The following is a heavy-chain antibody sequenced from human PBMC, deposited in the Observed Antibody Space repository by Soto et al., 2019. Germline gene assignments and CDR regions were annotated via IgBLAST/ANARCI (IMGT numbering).Heavy chain of an antibody. CDR3: ARVGGVAARTFDY. CDR1: GGSINDFY. Sequence: QVQLQESGPGLVKASETLSLTCTVSGGSINDFYWSWIRQPPGKGLEWIGYIHYSGSTDYNPSLKGRVTISVDTSKNQFSLKLRSVTAADTAVYYCARVGGVAARTFDYWGQGTLVTVSS. V-gene: IGHV4-59*01. D-gene: IGHD6-6*01. J-gene: IGHJ4*02. CDR2: IHYSGST.